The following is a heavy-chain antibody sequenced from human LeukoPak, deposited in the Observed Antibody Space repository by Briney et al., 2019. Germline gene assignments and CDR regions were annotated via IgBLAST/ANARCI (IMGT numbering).Heavy chain of an antibody. J-gene: IGHJ4*02. D-gene: IGHD3-22*01. CDR2: FDPEDGET. CDR1: GYTLTELS. V-gene: IGHV1-24*01. CDR3: ATRVVQVITTGPQTEADY. Sequence: GASVKVSCKVSGYTLTELSMHWVRQAPGKGLEWMGVFDPEDGETIYAQKFQGGVTMTEDTSTDTAYMELSSLRSEDTAVYYCATRVVQVITTGPQTEADYWGQETLVTVSS.